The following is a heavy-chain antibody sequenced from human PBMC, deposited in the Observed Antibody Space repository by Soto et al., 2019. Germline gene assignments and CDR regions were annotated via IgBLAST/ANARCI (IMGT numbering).Heavy chain of an antibody. V-gene: IGHV6-1*01. J-gene: IGHJ4*02. CDR3: ARNPNKPGSSSWYDY. D-gene: IGHD6-13*01. CDR2: TYYRSKWYN. CDR1: GDSVSSNSAA. Sequence: SPTLSLTCAISGDSVSSNSAAWNWIRQSPSRGLEWLGRTYYRSKWYNDYAVSVKSRITINPDTSKNQFSLQLNSVTPEDTAVYYCARNPNKPGSSSWYDYWGQGTLVTVSS.